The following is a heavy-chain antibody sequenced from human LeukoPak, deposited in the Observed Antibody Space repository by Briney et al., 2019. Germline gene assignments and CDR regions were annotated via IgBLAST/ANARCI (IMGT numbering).Heavy chain of an antibody. CDR2: INHSGST. V-gene: IGHV4-34*01. J-gene: IGHJ2*01. CDR1: GWSFSGYY. D-gene: IGHD4-23*01. Sequence: SETLSLTCAVYGWSFSGYYWSWIRQPPGKGLEWIGEINHSGSTNYNPSLKSRVTISVDTSKNQFSLKLSSVTAADTAVYYCARLLRWLGYFDLWGRGTLVTVSS. CDR3: ARLLRWLGYFDL.